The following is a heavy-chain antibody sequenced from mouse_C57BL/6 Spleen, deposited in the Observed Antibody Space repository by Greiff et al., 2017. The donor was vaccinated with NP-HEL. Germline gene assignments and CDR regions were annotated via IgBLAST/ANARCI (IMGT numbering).Heavy chain of an antibody. D-gene: IGHD1-1*01. CDR1: GYTFTSYG. V-gene: IGHV1-81*01. CDR2: IYPRSGNT. J-gene: IGHJ2*01. CDR3: ARWAYYYGSSYYFDY. Sequence: QVQLKQSGAELARPGASVKLSCKASGYTFTSYGISWVKQRTGQGLEWIGEIYPRSGNTYYNEKFKGKATLTADKSSSTAYMELRSLTSEDSAVYFCARWAYYYGSSYYFDYWGQGTTLTVSS.